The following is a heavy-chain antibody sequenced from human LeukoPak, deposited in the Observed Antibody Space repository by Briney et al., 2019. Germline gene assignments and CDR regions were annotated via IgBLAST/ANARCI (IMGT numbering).Heavy chain of an antibody. CDR1: GYTFTSHG. CDR2: ISAYNGNT. V-gene: IGHV1-18*01. Sequence: GASVKVSCKASGYTFTSHGISWVRQAPGQGLEWMGWISAYNGNTNYAQKLQGRVTMTTDTSTSTAYMELRSLRSDDTAVYYCARRAAAGRYYYGMDVWGQGTTVTVSS. J-gene: IGHJ6*02. CDR3: ARRAAAGRYYYGMDV. D-gene: IGHD6-13*01.